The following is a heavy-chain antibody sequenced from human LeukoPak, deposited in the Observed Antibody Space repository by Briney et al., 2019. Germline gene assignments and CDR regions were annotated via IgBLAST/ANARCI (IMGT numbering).Heavy chain of an antibody. CDR2: ISGSGGST. Sequence: GGSLRLSCAASGFTFSSYAMSWVRQAPGKGLEWVSAISGSGGSTYYADSVKGRFTISRDNSKNTLYLQMNSLRAEDTAVYYCANMDRSSWYGHYWGQGTLVTVSS. V-gene: IGHV3-23*01. J-gene: IGHJ4*02. CDR3: ANMDRSSWYGHY. D-gene: IGHD6-13*01. CDR1: GFTFSSYA.